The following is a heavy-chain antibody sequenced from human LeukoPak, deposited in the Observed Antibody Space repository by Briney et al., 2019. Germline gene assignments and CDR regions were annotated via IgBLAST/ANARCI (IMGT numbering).Heavy chain of an antibody. D-gene: IGHD2-15*01. Sequence: ASVKVSCKASGYTFTSYDINWVRQATGQGLEWMGWMNPNSGNAGYAQKFQGRVTMTRNTSISTAYMELSSLRSEDTAVYYCARGVGGRRYCSGGSCSPTIYDFDYWGQGTLVTVSS. CDR1: GYTFTSYD. V-gene: IGHV1-8*01. CDR2: MNPNSGNA. J-gene: IGHJ4*02. CDR3: ARGVGGRRYCSGGSCSPTIYDFDY.